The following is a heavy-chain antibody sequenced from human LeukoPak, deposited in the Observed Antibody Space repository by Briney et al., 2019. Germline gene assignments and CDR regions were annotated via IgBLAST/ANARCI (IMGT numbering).Heavy chain of an antibody. CDR3: ARHSDRWQQSYFDY. CDR2: MYYSGST. Sequence: SETLSLTCTVSGGSISSSSYYWGWIRQPPGKGLEWIGSMYYSGSTYYNPSLKSRVTISVDTSKNQFSLNVSSVTAADTAVYFCARHSDRWQQSYFDYWGQGTLVTVSS. J-gene: IGHJ4*02. V-gene: IGHV4-39*01. CDR1: GGSISSSSYY. D-gene: IGHD5-24*01.